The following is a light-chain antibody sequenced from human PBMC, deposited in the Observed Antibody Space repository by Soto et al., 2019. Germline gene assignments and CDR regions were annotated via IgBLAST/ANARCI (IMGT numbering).Light chain of an antibody. CDR3: QKYDSAPT. CDR2: SAS. Sequence: DIKMTKSPSSLSASEGDRVTITCRPSRGIGNALAWYQQKPGTVPKLLIHSASTLQSGVPSRFSGSGSGTDFTLTISSLQPEDVASYYCQKYDSAPTFGPGTKVDIK. V-gene: IGKV1-27*01. CDR1: RGIGNA. J-gene: IGKJ1*01.